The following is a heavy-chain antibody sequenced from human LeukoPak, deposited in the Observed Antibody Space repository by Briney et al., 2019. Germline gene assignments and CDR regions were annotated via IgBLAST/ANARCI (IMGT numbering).Heavy chain of an antibody. CDR3: ARGCQLLARDWPYYYYGMTS. J-gene: IGHJ6*02. CDR2: INHSGST. D-gene: IGHD2-2*01. Sequence: PSETLSLTCAVYGGSFSGYYWSWIRQPPGKGLEWIGEINHSGSTNYNPSLKSRVTISVDTSKNQFSLKLSSVTAADTAVYYCARGCQLLARDWPYYYYGMTSGAKGPRSPSP. V-gene: IGHV4-34*01. CDR1: GGSFSGYY.